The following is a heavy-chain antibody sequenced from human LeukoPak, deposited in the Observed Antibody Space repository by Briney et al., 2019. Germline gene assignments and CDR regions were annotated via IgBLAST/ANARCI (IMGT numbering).Heavy chain of an antibody. CDR2: ISSRSNYI. Sequence: PGGSLRLSCAASGFTFSTYSMNWVRQAPGKGLEWVSCISSRSNYIQYADSVKGRFTISRDNAKNSLYLQMNSLRAEDTALYYCAKGSGSYYVFNWFDPWGQGTLVTVSS. V-gene: IGHV3-21*04. J-gene: IGHJ5*02. CDR3: AKGSGSYYVFNWFDP. CDR1: GFTFSTYS. D-gene: IGHD1-26*01.